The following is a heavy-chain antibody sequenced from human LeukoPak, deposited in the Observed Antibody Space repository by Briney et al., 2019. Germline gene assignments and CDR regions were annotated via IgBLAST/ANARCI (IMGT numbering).Heavy chain of an antibody. CDR3: ATGGQHFQYGLDV. Sequence: SVKVSCKASGGIYISYAISGVRPAPGQGLEWMGRIIPVFGMINYAQKFQGRVTITADKSMDTAYMELSSLISEDTAVFYCATGGQHFQYGLDVWGQGTTVIVSS. V-gene: IGHV1-69*04. CDR1: GGIYISYA. CDR2: IIPVFGMI. J-gene: IGHJ6*02. D-gene: IGHD3-3*02.